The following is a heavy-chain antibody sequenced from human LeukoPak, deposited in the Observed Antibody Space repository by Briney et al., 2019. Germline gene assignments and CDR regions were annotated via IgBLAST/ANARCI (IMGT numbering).Heavy chain of an antibody. D-gene: IGHD6-19*01. J-gene: IGHJ3*02. V-gene: IGHV3-48*01. Sequence: GGSLRLSCSASGFTFSSYTMHWVRQAPGKGLEWVSYISDSSSAIHYADSVKGRFTISRDNAKKSLYLQMNSLRPEDTAVYYCARPLVVAGLDAFHIWGPGTRVTVSS. CDR3: ARPLVVAGLDAFHI. CDR2: ISDSSSAI. CDR1: GFTFSSYT.